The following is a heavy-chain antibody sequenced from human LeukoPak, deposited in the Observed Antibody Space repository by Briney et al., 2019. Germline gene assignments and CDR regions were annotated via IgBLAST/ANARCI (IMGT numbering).Heavy chain of an antibody. CDR2: FNPNRGGT. V-gene: IGHV1-2*02. J-gene: IGHJ6*03. CDR1: GCTFTVYY. CDR3: ARGRNDYDYYYYMDV. Sequence: GASVKLSCKSSGCTFTVYYMHWVRQPPGQGREGMGWFNPNRGGTNYAQKFQGRVTMTRDTSISTAYMELSRLRSDDTAVYYCARGRNDYDYYYYMDVWGKGTTVTVSS.